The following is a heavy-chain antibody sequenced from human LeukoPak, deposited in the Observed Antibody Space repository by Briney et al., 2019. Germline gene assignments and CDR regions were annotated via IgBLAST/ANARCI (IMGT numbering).Heavy chain of an antibody. V-gene: IGHV4-59*08. D-gene: IGHD6-13*01. CDR2: IYYSGST. CDR3: VRGHYTGSWYYFDS. CDR1: GGSISSYY. Sequence: PSETLSLTCTVSGGSISSYYWSWIRQPPGKGLEWIGYIYYSGSTNYNPSLKSRVTISVDTSKNQFSLKLSSVTAADTAVYYCVRGHYTGSWYYFDSWGQGTLVTVSS. J-gene: IGHJ4*02.